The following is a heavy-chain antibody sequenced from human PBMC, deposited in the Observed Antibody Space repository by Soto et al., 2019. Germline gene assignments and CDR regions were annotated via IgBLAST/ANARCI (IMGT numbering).Heavy chain of an antibody. V-gene: IGHV3-30*09. Sequence: VQLVESGGGEVQPGRSLRLSCAASGFKYTDFALHWVRQAPSKGLEWVAIISYDGSDKYYADSMKGRFVISRDNPKNTLYLEMNSLRPEDTAVYFCARRAWDSYYAIDVWGQGTTVTVFS. D-gene: IGHD3-22*01. CDR1: GFKYTDFA. CDR3: ARRAWDSYYAIDV. J-gene: IGHJ6*02. CDR2: ISYDGSDK.